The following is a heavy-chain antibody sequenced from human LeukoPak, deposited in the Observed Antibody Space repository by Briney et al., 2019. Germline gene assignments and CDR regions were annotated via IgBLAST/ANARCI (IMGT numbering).Heavy chain of an antibody. J-gene: IGHJ6*03. CDR3: ATTRIAVRRVPVYYYYMDV. CDR1: GGSISSYY. CDR2: IYTSGST. D-gene: IGHD6-6*01. V-gene: IGHV4-4*07. Sequence: SETLSLTCTVSGGSISSYYWSWIRQPAGKGLEWIGRIYTSGSTNYNPSLKSRVTMSVDTSKNQFSLKLSSVTAADTAVYYCATTRIAVRRVPVYYYYMDVWGKGTTVTVSS.